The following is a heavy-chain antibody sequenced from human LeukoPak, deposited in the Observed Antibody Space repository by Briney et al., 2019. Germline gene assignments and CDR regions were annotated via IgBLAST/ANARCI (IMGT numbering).Heavy chain of an antibody. V-gene: IGHV3-74*01. Sequence: WGSLRLSCATSGFTFSTFWMHWVRQAPGKGLVWVSRINHDGSSTNYADSVKGRFTISRDNAKNTLHLQMNSLRAEDTAVYYCVRDWGYDSSGYWQKYFDSWGQGTLVTVSS. CDR1: GFTFSTFW. J-gene: IGHJ4*02. CDR2: INHDGSST. D-gene: IGHD3-22*01. CDR3: VRDWGYDSSGYWQKYFDS.